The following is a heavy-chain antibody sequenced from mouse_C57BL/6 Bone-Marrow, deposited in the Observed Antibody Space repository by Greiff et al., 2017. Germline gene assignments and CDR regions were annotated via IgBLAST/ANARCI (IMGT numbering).Heavy chain of an antibody. CDR3: AREYGSSYWYFDV. CDR2: IYPRDGST. V-gene: IGHV1-85*01. CDR1: GYTFTSYD. J-gene: IGHJ1*03. Sequence: QVHVKQSGPELVKPGASVKLSCKASGYTFTSYDINWVKQRPGQGLEWIGWIYPRDGSTKYNEKFKGKATLTVDTSSSTAYMELHSLTSEDSAVYFCAREYGSSYWYFDVWGTGTTVTVSS. D-gene: IGHD1-1*01.